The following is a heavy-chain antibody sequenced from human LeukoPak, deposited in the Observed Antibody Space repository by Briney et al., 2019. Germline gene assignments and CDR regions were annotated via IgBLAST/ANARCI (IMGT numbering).Heavy chain of an antibody. CDR1: GYSISSGYY. J-gene: IGHJ3*02. Sequence: SETLSLTCAVSGYSISSGYYWGWIRHPPGQGLEWIGIVFNSGSSYNNPSLKSLVTISIDTSKNQFSLELRSVTATDTAVYYCARDCSGGTCYAFDIWGRGTMVSVSS. CDR3: ARDCSGGTCYAFDI. CDR2: VFNSGSS. D-gene: IGHD2-15*01. V-gene: IGHV4-38-2*02.